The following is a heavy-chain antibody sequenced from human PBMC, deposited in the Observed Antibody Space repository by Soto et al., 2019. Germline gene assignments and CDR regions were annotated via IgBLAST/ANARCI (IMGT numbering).Heavy chain of an antibody. J-gene: IGHJ4*02. CDR3: AHRYGGNYYRWYFDS. V-gene: IGHV2-5*01. D-gene: IGHD1-26*01. CDR2: ISWKDEK. CDR1: GFSLSTSGAG. Sequence: QITLKESGPTLVKPTQTLTVTCTFSGFSLSTSGAGVGWIRQSPGKAPEWLALISWKDEKRYNPGLQSRLTNTKDTSKNQVVLTMTDLDPVDTATYFCAHRYGGNYYRWYFDSWGKGTLATVSS.